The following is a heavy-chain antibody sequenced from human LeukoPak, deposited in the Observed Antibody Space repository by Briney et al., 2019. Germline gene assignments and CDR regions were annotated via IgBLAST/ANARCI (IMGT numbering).Heavy chain of an antibody. CDR3: ARYPGYSSGWYVSPNWYFDL. V-gene: IGHV4-59*01. CDR1: GGSISSYY. CDR2: IYYSGST. J-gene: IGHJ2*01. Sequence: KPSETLSLTCTVSGGSISSYYWSWIRQPPGKGLEWIGYIYYSGSTNYNPSLKSRVTISVDTSKNQFSLKLSSVTAADTAVYYCARYPGYSSGWYVSPNWYFDLWGRGTLVTVSS. D-gene: IGHD6-19*01.